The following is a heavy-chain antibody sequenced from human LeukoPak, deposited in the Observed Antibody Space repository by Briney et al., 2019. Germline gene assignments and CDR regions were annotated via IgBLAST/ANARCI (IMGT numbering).Heavy chain of an antibody. CDR3: ARDGVSSGWYDAGYFDY. CDR1: GFTFSSYS. J-gene: IGHJ4*02. CDR2: ISSSSSYI. V-gene: IGHV3-21*01. D-gene: IGHD6-19*01. Sequence: PGGSLRLSCAAFGFTFSSYSMNWVRQAPGKGLEWVSSISSSSSYIYYADSVKGRFTISRDNAKNSLYLQMNSLRAEDTAVYYCARDGVSSGWYDAGYFDYWGQGTLVTVSS.